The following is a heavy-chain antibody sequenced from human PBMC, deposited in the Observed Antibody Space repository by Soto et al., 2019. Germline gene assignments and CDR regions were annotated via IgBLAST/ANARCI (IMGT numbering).Heavy chain of an antibody. D-gene: IGHD6-13*01. Sequence: SETLSLTCTVSGGSISSSSYYWGWIRQPPGKGLQWIGEIYHSGSTKYNPSLKSRVIISVDKSKNQFSLKLSSVTAADTAVYYCARGETQQQRDYWGQGTLVPVSS. CDR2: IYHSGST. CDR3: ARGETQQQRDY. V-gene: IGHV4-39*07. CDR1: GGSISSSSYY. J-gene: IGHJ4*02.